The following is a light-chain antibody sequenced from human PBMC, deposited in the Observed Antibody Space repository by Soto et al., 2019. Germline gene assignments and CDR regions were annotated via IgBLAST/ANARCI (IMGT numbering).Light chain of an antibody. Sequence: QSVLTQPPSASGTPGQRVTISCSGSGSNIGRNYIYWYQQTPGTAPTIVIYTNNQRPSGVPDRFSGSKSGTSASLAISGLRSEDEAVYYCAAWDDRLSGPVFGGGTKVTVL. CDR2: TNN. J-gene: IGLJ2*01. CDR1: GSNIGRNY. V-gene: IGLV1-47*02. CDR3: AAWDDRLSGPV.